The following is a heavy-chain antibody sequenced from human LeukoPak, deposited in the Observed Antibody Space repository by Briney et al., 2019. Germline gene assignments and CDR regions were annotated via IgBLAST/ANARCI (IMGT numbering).Heavy chain of an antibody. J-gene: IGHJ3*02. Sequence: GGSLRLSCAASGFTFSSYRMNWVRQAPGKGLEWVSGISWNSVSIDYADSVKGRFTISRDNAKNSLYLQMNSLRPEDMALYYCAKETIYCSGGSCYHDAFDIWGQGTMVTVSS. CDR1: GFTFSSYR. CDR2: ISWNSVSI. V-gene: IGHV3-9*03. CDR3: AKETIYCSGGSCYHDAFDI. D-gene: IGHD2-15*01.